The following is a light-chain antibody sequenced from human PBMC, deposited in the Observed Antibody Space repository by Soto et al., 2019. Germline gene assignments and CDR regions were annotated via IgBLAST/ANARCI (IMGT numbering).Light chain of an antibody. CDR3: HQYNTWPLT. CDR1: QSIRND. CDR2: DSS. Sequence: EIVMTQSPATLSVSPGESATLSCRASQSIRNDLAWYQQKPGQAPRLLISDSSTRATTIPARFNGSGSGTEFSLAISNLQSDDFAVYYCHQYNTWPLTFGGGTKVEIK. J-gene: IGKJ4*01. V-gene: IGKV3-15*01.